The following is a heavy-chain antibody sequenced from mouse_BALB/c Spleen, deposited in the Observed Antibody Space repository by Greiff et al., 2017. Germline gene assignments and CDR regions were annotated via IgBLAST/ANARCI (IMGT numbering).Heavy chain of an antibody. CDR2: IWAGGST. CDR3: ARDGGLAGLGAMDY. V-gene: IGHV2-9*02. CDR1: GFSLTSYG. Sequence: VKLMESGPGLVAPSQSLSITCTVSGFSLTSYGVHWVRQPPGKGLEWLGVIWAGGSTNYNSALMSRLSISKDNSKSQVFLKMNSLQTDDTAMYYCARDGGLAGLGAMDYWGQGTSVTVSS. D-gene: IGHD3-2*02. J-gene: IGHJ4*01.